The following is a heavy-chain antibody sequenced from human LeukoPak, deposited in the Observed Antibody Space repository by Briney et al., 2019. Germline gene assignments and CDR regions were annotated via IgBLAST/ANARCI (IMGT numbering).Heavy chain of an antibody. CDR1: GYRFSDYY. D-gene: IGHD3-22*01. CDR3: ARGMYLYDTSAYPHPFDY. V-gene: IGHV1-2*02. J-gene: IGHJ4*02. CDR2: INLDYGGT. Sequence: ASEKVSRKPSGYRFSDYYLHWVRQAPPQGREWMGWINLDYGGTKYAHNSQDRGTITRDTSITTAYMELSRLRSDDRAVYYYARGMYLYDTSAYPHPFDYWGQGTLVTVSS.